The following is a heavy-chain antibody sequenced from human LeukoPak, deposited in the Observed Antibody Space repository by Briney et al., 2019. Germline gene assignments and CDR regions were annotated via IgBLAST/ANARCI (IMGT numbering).Heavy chain of an antibody. J-gene: IGHJ4*02. D-gene: IGHD5-24*01. Sequence: GGSLRLSCAASGFTFSSYSMNWVRQAPGKGLEWVSSISSSSSYIYYADSVKGRFTISRDNAKNSLYLQMNSLRAEDTAVYYCARDRARDGYNWPSGYWGQGTLVTVSS. V-gene: IGHV3-21*01. CDR2: ISSSSSYI. CDR1: GFTFSSYS. CDR3: ARDRARDGYNWPSGY.